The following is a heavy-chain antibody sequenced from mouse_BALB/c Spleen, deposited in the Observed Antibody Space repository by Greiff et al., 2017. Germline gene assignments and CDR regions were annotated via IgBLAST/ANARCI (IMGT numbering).Heavy chain of an antibody. J-gene: IGHJ4*01. D-gene: IGHD1-1*01. CDR2: ISYDGSN. CDR1: GYSITSGYY. Sequence: EVKLMESGPGLVKPSQSLSLTCSVTGYSITSGYYWNWIRQFPGNKLEWMGYISYDGSNNYNPSLKNRISITRDTSKNQFFLKLNSVTTEDTATYYCARERDYYGSSQYYYAMDYWGQGTSVTVSS. CDR3: ARERDYYGSSQYYYAMDY. V-gene: IGHV3-6*02.